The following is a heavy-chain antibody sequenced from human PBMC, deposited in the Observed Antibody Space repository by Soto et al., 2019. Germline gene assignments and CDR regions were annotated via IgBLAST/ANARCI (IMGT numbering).Heavy chain of an antibody. V-gene: IGHV4-34*01. J-gene: IGHJ6*02. CDR1: GGSFSGYY. CDR3: ARVRRPPRLYYYGMDV. CDR2: INHSGST. Sequence: QVQLQQWGAGLLKPSETLSLTCAVYGGSFSGYYWSWIRQPPGKGLEWIGEINHSGSTNYNPSLTSRVTLSVDTSNNQFSLKLSSVTAAATAVYYCARVRRPPRLYYYGMDVWGRGTTVTVSS. D-gene: IGHD3-10*01.